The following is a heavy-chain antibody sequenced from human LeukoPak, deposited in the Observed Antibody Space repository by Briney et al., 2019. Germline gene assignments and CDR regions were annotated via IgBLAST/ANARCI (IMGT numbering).Heavy chain of an antibody. CDR2: ISSNGGST. V-gene: IGHV3-64D*06. Sequence: GGSLRLSCSASGFTFSTYAMHWVRQAPGKGLECVSAISSNGGSTHFADSVKARFSISRDNSKNTLDLQMSSLRAEDTAVYYCVKVSSSGWHEGDYFDYWGQGTLVTVSS. D-gene: IGHD6-19*01. CDR1: GFTFSTYA. J-gene: IGHJ4*02. CDR3: VKVSSSGWHEGDYFDY.